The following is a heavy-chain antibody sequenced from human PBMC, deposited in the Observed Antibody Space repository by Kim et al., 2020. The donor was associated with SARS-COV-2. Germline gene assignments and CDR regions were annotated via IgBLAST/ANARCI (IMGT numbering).Heavy chain of an antibody. J-gene: IGHJ4*02. D-gene: IGHD5-18*01. V-gene: IGHV4-59*13. CDR3: ARGGGGARWIQLGAHFDY. Sequence: SETLSLTCTVSGGSISSYYWSWIRQPPGKGLEWIGYIYYSGSTNYNPSLKSRVTISVDTSKNQFSLKLSSVTAADTAVYYCARGGGGARWIQLGAHFDYWGQGTLVTVSS. CDR1: GGSISSYY. CDR2: IYYSGST.